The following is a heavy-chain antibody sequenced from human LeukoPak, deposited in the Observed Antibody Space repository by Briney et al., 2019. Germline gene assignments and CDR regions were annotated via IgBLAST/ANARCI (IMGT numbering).Heavy chain of an antibody. CDR2: IYYSGST. J-gene: IGHJ4*02. Sequence: PSETLSLTCTVSGGSISSSSYYWGWIRQPPGKGLEWIGSIYYSGSTYYNPSLKSRVTISVDTSKNQFSLKLSSVTAADTAVYYCASRGQYCSSTSCYPFDYWGQGTLVTVSS. V-gene: IGHV4-39*01. CDR3: ASRGQYCSSTSCYPFDY. D-gene: IGHD2-2*01. CDR1: GGSISSSSYY.